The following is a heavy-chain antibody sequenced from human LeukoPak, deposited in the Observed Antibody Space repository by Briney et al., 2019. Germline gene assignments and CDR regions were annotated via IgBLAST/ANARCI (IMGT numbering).Heavy chain of an antibody. CDR2: ISGSGGST. CDR1: GFTFNNHA. Sequence: GGSLRLSCAASGFTFNNHAMNWVRQAPGKGLEWVSAISGSGGSTYYADSVKGRFTISRDNSKNTLYLQMNSLRAEDTAVYYCAKRGAAAGIKDYWGQGTLVTVSS. J-gene: IGHJ4*02. D-gene: IGHD6-13*01. V-gene: IGHV3-23*01. CDR3: AKRGAAAGIKDY.